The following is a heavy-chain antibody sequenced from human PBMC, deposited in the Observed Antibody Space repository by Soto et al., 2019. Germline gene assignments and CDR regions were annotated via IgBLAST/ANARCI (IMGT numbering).Heavy chain of an antibody. V-gene: IGHV3-53*01. J-gene: IGHJ4*01. D-gene: IGHD5-12*01. CDR3: HGYGY. CDR1: GFSVTANY. Sequence: EVQVVESGGGLIQPGGSLRLSCEVSGFSVTANYMSWVRQAPGKGLESVSVIYSGGSTYYIDSVKGRFSISRDISKNTLYLQMNSLRAEDTAVYYCHGYGYWGHGTLVTVSS. CDR2: IYSGGST.